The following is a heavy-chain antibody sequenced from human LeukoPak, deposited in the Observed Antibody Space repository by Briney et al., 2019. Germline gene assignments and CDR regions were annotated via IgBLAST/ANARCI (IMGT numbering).Heavy chain of an antibody. CDR3: ARHPYQRLWLSWLDP. D-gene: IGHD2-2*01. CDR1: GGSVSSTSYY. V-gene: IGHV4-39*01. J-gene: IGHJ5*02. CDR2: IYYRGST. Sequence: PSETLSLTCTVSGGSVSSTSYYWGWIRQPPGKGLEWIGSIYYRGSTYYNPSLKSRVTISVDTSKNQFSLKLSSVTAADTPVYYCARHPYQRLWLSWLDPWGQGTLVTVSS.